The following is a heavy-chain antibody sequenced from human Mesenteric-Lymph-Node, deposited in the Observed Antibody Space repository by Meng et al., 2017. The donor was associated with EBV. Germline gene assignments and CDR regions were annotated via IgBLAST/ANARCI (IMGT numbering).Heavy chain of an antibody. J-gene: IGHJ4*01. CDR1: GGHMSTGGHA. CDR2: IYHSGST. V-gene: IGHV4-30-2*01. Sequence: QLQLRGSGSGLWRPSQTLSLACAVSGGHMSTGGHAWTWTRQAPGKGLEWIGYIYHSGSTYYNESLKSRVTISMDRSKNQFSLKVISVTAADTAVYYCARRGGGYILDDWGHGTLVTVSS. CDR3: ARRGGGYILDD. D-gene: IGHD5-24*01.